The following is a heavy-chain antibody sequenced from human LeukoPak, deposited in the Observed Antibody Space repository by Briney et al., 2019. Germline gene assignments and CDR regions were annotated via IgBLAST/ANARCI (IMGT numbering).Heavy chain of an antibody. D-gene: IGHD3-10*01. V-gene: IGHV3-23*01. CDR3: AKDPIGSGSYYSSPESHPTIFDY. CDR2: ISGSGGST. CDR1: GFTFSSYA. Sequence: PGGSLRLSCAASGFTFSSYAMSWVRQAPGKGLEWVSAISGSGGSTYYADSVKGRFTISRDNSKNTLYLQMNSLRAEDTAVYHCAKDPIGSGSYYSSPESHPTIFDYWGQGTLVTVSS. J-gene: IGHJ4*02.